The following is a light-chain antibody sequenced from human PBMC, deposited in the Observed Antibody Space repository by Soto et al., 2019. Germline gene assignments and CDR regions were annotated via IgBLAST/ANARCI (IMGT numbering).Light chain of an antibody. V-gene: IGKV1-5*01. CDR1: QSISNR. J-gene: IGKJ1*01. Sequence: DIQMTQSPSTLSASVGDRITISCRASQSISNRLAWYQQKPGKAPKVLLYDASNLESGVPSRFSGSGSGTEFILSINSLQHDDFATYYCQHYGGMWAFGQGTKVEIK. CDR3: QHYGGMWA. CDR2: DAS.